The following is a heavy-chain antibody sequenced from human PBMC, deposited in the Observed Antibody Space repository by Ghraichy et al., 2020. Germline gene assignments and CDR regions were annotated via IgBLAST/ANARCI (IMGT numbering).Heavy chain of an antibody. J-gene: IGHJ4*02. CDR1: GFTFSSDW. Sequence: LTCADSGFTFSSDWMHWFRQASGKGPVWVSRINSDGSVINYAESVRGRFTISRDNAKNTLYLQMNSLRAEDTAVYYCVRDAFGPRDYWGQGTLVTVSS. V-gene: IGHV3-74*01. CDR2: INSDGSVI. D-gene: IGHD3-10*01. CDR3: VRDAFGPRDY.